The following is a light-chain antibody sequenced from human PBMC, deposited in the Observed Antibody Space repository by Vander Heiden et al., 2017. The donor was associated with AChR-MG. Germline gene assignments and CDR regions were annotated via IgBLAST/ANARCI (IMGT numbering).Light chain of an antibody. CDR3: QQYGSSLMLT. Sequence: EIVLTQSPGTLSLSPGERATLSCRASQSVSSSYLAWYQQKPGQAPRLLIYGASSRATGIPDRFSGSGYGTDFTLTISRLEPEDFAVYYCQQYGSSLMLTFGGRTKVEIK. V-gene: IGKV3-20*01. CDR2: GAS. J-gene: IGKJ4*01. CDR1: QSVSSSY.